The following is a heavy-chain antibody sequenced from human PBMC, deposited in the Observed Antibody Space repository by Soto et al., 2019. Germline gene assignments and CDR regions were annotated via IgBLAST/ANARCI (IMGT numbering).Heavy chain of an antibody. J-gene: IGHJ4*02. D-gene: IGHD4-17*01. CDR1: GGSISSGGYY. V-gene: IGHV4-31*03. Sequence: QVQLQESGPGLVKPSQTLSLTCTVSGGSISSGGYYWSWIRQHPGKGLEWLGYIQYSGSTYYNPSLKSRVTISVDTSKNQFSLKLSSVTAADTAVYYCARSPEATVTAFDYWGQGTLVTVSS. CDR2: IQYSGST. CDR3: ARSPEATVTAFDY.